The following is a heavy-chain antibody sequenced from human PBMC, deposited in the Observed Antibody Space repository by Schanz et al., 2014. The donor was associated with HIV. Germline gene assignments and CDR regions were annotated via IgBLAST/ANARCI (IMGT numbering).Heavy chain of an antibody. D-gene: IGHD3-3*01. V-gene: IGHV3-33*08. CDR2: IWNDGSYK. J-gene: IGHJ6*02. CDR1: GFTFSSYG. Sequence: QVQLVESGGGVVQPGRSLRLSCAASGFTFSSYGMHWVRQAPGKGLEWAAVIWNDGSYKYYADSEKGRFTISRDNPKNTLYLQMNSLRAEDTAVYYCARDLKYDFWSGYYYYYGMDVWGQGTMVTVSS. CDR3: ARDLKYDFWSGYYYYYGMDV.